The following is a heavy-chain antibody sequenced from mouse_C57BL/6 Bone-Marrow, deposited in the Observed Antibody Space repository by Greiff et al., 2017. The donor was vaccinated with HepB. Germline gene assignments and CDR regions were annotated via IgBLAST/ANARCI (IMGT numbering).Heavy chain of an antibody. CDR1: GFTFSDYY. CDR2: ISNGGGST. V-gene: IGHV5-12*01. J-gene: IGHJ4*01. Sequence: EVKLMESGGGLVQPGGSLKLSCAASGFTFSDYYMYWVRQTPEKRLEWVAYISNGGGSTYYPDNVKGRFTISRDNAKNTLYLQMSRLKSEDTAMYYCARQEKESVSGSSYERGAMDYWGQGTSVTVSS. D-gene: IGHD1-1*01. CDR3: ARQEKESVSGSSYERGAMDY.